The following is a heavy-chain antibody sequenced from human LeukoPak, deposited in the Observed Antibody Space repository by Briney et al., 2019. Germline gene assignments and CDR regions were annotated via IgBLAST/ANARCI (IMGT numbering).Heavy chain of an antibody. CDR2: ISGSGGST. CDR3: ASQKYYYDSSGYYY. Sequence: GGSLRLSCAASGFIFSSYAMSWVRQAPGKGLEWVSAISGSGGSTYYADSVKGRFTISRDNSKNTLYLQMNSLRAEDTAVYYCASQKYYYDSSGYYYWGQGTLVTVSS. CDR1: GFIFSSYA. D-gene: IGHD3-22*01. V-gene: IGHV3-23*01. J-gene: IGHJ4*02.